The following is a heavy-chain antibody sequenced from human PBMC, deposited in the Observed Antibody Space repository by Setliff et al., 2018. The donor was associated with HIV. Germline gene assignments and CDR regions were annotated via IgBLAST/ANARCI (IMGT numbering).Heavy chain of an antibody. J-gene: IGHJ4*02. Sequence: SETLSLTCAVSGDSINNSTYYWGWIRQPPGKGLEWIGGFYYSGTSYYNPSLRSRLTISVDTSKNQFSLKLNSVTAADTAMYYCAKGENEQWLVVGLFDYWGQGTLGTSPQ. CDR2: FYYSGTS. D-gene: IGHD6-19*01. CDR1: GDSINNSTYY. V-gene: IGHV4-39*07. CDR3: AKGENEQWLVVGLFDY.